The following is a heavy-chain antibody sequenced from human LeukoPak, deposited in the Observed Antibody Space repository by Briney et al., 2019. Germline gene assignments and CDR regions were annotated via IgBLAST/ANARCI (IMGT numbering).Heavy chain of an antibody. CDR3: ARELTADQPYGDYPIYYYYGMDV. D-gene: IGHD4-17*01. CDR1: GYTFTSYG. J-gene: IGHJ6*02. V-gene: IGHV1-18*01. CDR2: ISAYNGNT. Sequence: GASVKVSCKASGYTFTSYGISWVRQAPGQGLEWMGWISAYNGNTNYAQKLQRRVTMTTDTSTSTAYMELRSLRSDDTAVYFCARELTADQPYGDYPIYYYYGMDVWGQGTTVTVSS.